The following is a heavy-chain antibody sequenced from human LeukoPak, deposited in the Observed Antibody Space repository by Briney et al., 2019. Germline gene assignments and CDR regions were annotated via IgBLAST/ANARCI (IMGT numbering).Heavy chain of an antibody. D-gene: IGHD6-13*01. CDR2: ISYDGSNK. Sequence: PGGSLRRSCAASGFTFSSYGMHWVRQAPGKGLEWVAVISYDGSNKYYADSVKGRFTISRDNSKNTLYLQMNSLRAEDTAVYYCAKDLWEQQLVQNAMDVWGKGTTATVSS. J-gene: IGHJ6*04. CDR1: GFTFSSYG. V-gene: IGHV3-30*18. CDR3: AKDLWEQQLVQNAMDV.